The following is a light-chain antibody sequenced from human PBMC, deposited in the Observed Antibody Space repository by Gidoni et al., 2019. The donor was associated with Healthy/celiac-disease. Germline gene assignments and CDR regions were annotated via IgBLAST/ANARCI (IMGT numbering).Light chain of an antibody. CDR3: QQSYSTLRT. CDR2: AAS. CDR1: QSISSH. V-gene: IGKV1-39*01. Sequence: EIQMNQSPSSLSASVADRVTITCRASQSISSHVNWYQQKPGKSPKLLIYAASSLQSGVPSRFSVSGSGTDFTLTISSLQPEDFATYYCQQSYSTLRTFGQGTKVEIK. J-gene: IGKJ1*01.